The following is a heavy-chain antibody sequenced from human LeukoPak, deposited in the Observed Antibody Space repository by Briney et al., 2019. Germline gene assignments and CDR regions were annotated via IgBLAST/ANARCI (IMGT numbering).Heavy chain of an antibody. J-gene: IGHJ4*02. V-gene: IGHV3-30-3*01. CDR1: GLTFSSYA. Sequence: GGSLRLSCAASGLTFSSYAMHWVRQAPGKGLEWVAVISYDGSNKYYADSVKGRFTISRDNSKNTLYLQMNSLRAEDTAVYYCARVLSKGGVIVIDYWGQGTLVTVSS. CDR2: ISYDGSNK. D-gene: IGHD3-16*02. CDR3: ARVLSKGGVIVIDY.